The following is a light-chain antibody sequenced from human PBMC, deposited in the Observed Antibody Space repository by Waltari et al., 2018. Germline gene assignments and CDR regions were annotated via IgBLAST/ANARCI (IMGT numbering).Light chain of an antibody. CDR3: QQYGSSYA. CDR2: GAS. V-gene: IGKV3-20*01. Sequence: EIVLTQSPGTLSLSPGERATLSCRASQSVGSSYLACYQQKPGQAPRLLIYGASRRATGIPDRFSGSGSGTDFTLTISRLEPEDFAVYYCQQYGSSYAFGQGTKLEIK. CDR1: QSVGSSY. J-gene: IGKJ2*01.